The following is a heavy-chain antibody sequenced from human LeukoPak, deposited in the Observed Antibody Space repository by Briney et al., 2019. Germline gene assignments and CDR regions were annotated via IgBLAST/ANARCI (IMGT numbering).Heavy chain of an antibody. Sequence: GSLRLSCAASGFTFSSYSMNWIRQPPGKGLEWIGEINYSGSNNYNPSLKSRVTISVDTSKNQVSLKLSSVTAADTAVYYCSRENCSSSSCYVESYNYYSMDVWGQGTTVTVSS. J-gene: IGHJ6*02. V-gene: IGHV4-34*01. D-gene: IGHD2-2*01. CDR2: INYSGSN. CDR3: SRENCSSSSCYVESYNYYSMDV. CDR1: GFTFSSYS.